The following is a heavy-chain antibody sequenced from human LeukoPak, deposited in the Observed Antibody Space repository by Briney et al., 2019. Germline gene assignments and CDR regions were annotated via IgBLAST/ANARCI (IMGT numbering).Heavy chain of an antibody. CDR2: INPNSGGT. CDR1: GYTFTGYY. V-gene: IGHV1-2*02. J-gene: IGHJ6*03. D-gene: IGHD2-15*01. Sequence: GASVKVSCKASGYTFTGYYMHWVRQAPGQGLEWMGWINPNSGGTNYAQKFQGRVTMTRDTSISTAYMELSRLRSDDTAVYYCARGPEYCSGGSCYFYYYYMDVWGKGTTVTVSS. CDR3: ARGPEYCSGGSCYFYYYYMDV.